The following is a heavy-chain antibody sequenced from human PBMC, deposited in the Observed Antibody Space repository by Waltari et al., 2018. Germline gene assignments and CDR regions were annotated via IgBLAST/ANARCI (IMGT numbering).Heavy chain of an antibody. CDR3: AKDSLEDVPFDP. D-gene: IGHD2-15*01. V-gene: IGHV3-23*03. J-gene: IGHJ5*02. Sequence: EVQLLESGGGLVQPGGSLRLSCAASGFTFSSYAMSWVRQAPGKGLEWVSVIYSGGSSTYYADSVKGRFTISRDNSKNTLYLQMNSLRAEDTAVYYCAKDSLEDVPFDPWGQGTLVTVSS. CDR2: IYSGGSST. CDR1: GFTFSSYA.